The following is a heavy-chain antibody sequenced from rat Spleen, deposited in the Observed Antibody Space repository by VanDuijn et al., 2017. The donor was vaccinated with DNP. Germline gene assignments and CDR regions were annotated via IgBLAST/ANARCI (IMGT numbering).Heavy chain of an antibody. CDR1: GFTFSDYN. J-gene: IGHJ3*01. Sequence: EVQLVESGGGLVQPGRSLKLSCAASGFTFSDYNMAWVRQAPKKGLEWVATIIYDGSRTYYRDSVKGRFTISRDNAKSTLYLQMNSLRSEDTATYYCARQASCYYDGSYWGQGTLVTVSS. CDR2: IIYDGSRT. CDR3: ARQASCYYDGSY. D-gene: IGHD1-12*02. V-gene: IGHV5S10*01.